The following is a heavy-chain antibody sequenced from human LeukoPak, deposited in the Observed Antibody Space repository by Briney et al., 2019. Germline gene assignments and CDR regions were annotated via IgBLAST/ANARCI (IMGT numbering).Heavy chain of an antibody. CDR1: GGSISSYY. Sequence: SETLSLTCTVSGGSISSYYWSWTRQPPGNGLERIGYIYYSGSTNYNPSLKSRVTISVDTSKNQFSLKLSSVTAADTAVYYCARRVAVTARYYFDYWGQGTLVTVSS. J-gene: IGHJ4*02. CDR3: ARRVAVTARYYFDY. CDR2: IYYSGST. D-gene: IGHD2-21*02. V-gene: IGHV4-59*08.